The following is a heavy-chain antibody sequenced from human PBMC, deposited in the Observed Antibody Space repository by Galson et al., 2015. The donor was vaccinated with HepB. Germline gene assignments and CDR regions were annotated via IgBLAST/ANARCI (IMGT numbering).Heavy chain of an antibody. J-gene: IGHJ6*02. CDR1: GFTFSSYS. CDR3: AKDSGPQSGFVNWGGMDV. CDR2: ISSSSSTI. Sequence: SLRLSCAASGFTFSSYSMNWVRQAPGKGLEWVSYISSSSSTIYYADSVKGRFTISRDNAKNSLYLQMNSLRAEDTAVYYCAKDSGPQSGFVNWGGMDVWGQGTTVTVSS. D-gene: IGHD7-27*01. V-gene: IGHV3-48*01.